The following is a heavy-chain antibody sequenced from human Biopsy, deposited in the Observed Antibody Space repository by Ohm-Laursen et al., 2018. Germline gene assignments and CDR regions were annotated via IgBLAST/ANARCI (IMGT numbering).Heavy chain of an antibody. CDR2: IYYTGST. Sequence: TLSLTCTVSRDSISNYYWTWIRQSPGKGLEWIGYIYYTGSTNYNPSVKSRVTISVDTSKNQFSLKLNSVAAADTAVYYCARMPHFDYWGQGILVTVSS. CDR1: RDSISNYY. V-gene: IGHV4-59*01. J-gene: IGHJ4*02. D-gene: IGHD2-2*01. CDR3: ARMPHFDY.